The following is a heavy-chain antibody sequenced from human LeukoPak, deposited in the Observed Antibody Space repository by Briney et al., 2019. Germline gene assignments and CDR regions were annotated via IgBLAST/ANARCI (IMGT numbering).Heavy chain of an antibody. CDR2: INNDGSST. CDR3: VRDNGGEHL. V-gene: IGHV3-74*01. CDR1: GYTFGSYW. J-gene: IGHJ4*02. D-gene: IGHD3-16*01. Sequence: GGSLRLSCAASGYTFGSYWMYWVRQAPGKGLVWVSRINNDGSSTIYADSVKGRFAISRDNAKNTLYLQMNSLRDDDTAVYYCVRDNGGEHLWGQGTLVTVSS.